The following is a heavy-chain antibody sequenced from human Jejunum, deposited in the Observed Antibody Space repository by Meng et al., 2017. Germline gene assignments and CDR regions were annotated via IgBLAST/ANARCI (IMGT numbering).Heavy chain of an antibody. CDR2: INTDNGNT. CDR1: GYSFTSYA. D-gene: IGHD2-15*01. J-gene: IGHJ4*01. V-gene: IGHV1-3*04. CDR3: ARERQTSGEDY. Sequence: ASVKVSCKASGYSFTSYAMQWVRQAPGQGFEWMGWINTDNGNTEYSRKFQGRVILTRDTSANTAYMELSSLTSEDTAVYYCARERQTSGEDYWGQGTQVTVSS.